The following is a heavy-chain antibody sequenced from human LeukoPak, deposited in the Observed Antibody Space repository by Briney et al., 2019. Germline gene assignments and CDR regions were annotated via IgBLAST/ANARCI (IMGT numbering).Heavy chain of an antibody. Sequence: PGGSLRLSXAASGFTFSSYGMHWVRQAPGKGLEWVAFIRYDGSNKYYADSVKGRFTISRDNSKNTLYLQMNSLRAEDTAVYYCAKERIAVAGPYFDYWGLGTLVTVSS. V-gene: IGHV3-30*02. J-gene: IGHJ4*02. CDR2: IRYDGSNK. CDR1: GFTFSSYG. D-gene: IGHD6-19*01. CDR3: AKERIAVAGPYFDY.